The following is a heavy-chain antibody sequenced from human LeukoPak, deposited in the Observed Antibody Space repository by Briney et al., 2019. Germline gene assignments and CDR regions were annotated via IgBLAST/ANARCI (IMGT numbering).Heavy chain of an antibody. D-gene: IGHD1-26*01. CDR2: INHRGST. Sequence: PSEPLSLTCAVYGGSFSGYYWSWIRQPPGKGLEWIGEINHRGSTNYNPSLKSRVTISVDTSKNQFSLKLSSVTAADTAVYYCARGDSSVGLNYWGQGTLVTVSS. J-gene: IGHJ4*02. CDR3: ARGDSSVGLNY. CDR1: GGSFSGYY. V-gene: IGHV4-34*01.